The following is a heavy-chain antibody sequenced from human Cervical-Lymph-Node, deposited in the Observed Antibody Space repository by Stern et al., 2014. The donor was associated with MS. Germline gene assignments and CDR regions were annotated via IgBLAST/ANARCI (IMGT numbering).Heavy chain of an antibody. CDR3: ARGVSRPSRYFGLDV. Sequence: QMQLVQSGAEVKEPGASVKVSFKASGYTFTSNDIILVRQAPRQRLEWMGWMNPNSGSSGYSQKFQGRLTMTGDTSTSTAYMELSSLTSEDTAVYFCARGVSRPSRYFGLDVWGQGTTVTVSA. J-gene: IGHJ6*01. D-gene: IGHD1-1*01. CDR2: MNPNSGSS. CDR1: GYTFTSND. V-gene: IGHV1-8*01.